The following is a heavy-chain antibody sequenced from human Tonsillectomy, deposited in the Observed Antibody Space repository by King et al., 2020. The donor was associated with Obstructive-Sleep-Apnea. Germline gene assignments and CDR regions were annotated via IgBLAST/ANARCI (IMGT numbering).Heavy chain of an antibody. CDR2: INPNSGGT. CDR3: ARDIRADHGGIDWLFD. V-gene: IGHV1-2*02. CDR1: GYTFTGYY. J-gene: IGHJ4*02. D-gene: IGHD3-9*01. Sequence: VQLVESGAEVKKPGASVKVSCKASGYTFTGYYMHWVRQAPGQGLEWMGWINPNSGGTNYAQKFQGRVTMTRDTSISTAYMELSRLRSDDTAVYYCARDIRADHGGIDWLFDWGQGTLVTVSS.